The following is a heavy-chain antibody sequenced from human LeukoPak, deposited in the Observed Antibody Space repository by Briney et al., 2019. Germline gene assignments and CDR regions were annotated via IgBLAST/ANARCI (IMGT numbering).Heavy chain of an antibody. V-gene: IGHV3-30-3*01. CDR2: ISYDGGNK. Sequence: GGPLRLSCEASGFTFSTFAMHWVGQAPGKAPEWVELISYDGGNKFYADSVQGRFTISRDTSKSTLYLQMNSLRPEDTAVYYCGRGIYYDSVGYPYYFVPWGQGTLVTVSS. J-gene: IGHJ5*02. D-gene: IGHD3-22*01. CDR1: GFTFSTFA. CDR3: GRGIYYDSVGYPYYFVP.